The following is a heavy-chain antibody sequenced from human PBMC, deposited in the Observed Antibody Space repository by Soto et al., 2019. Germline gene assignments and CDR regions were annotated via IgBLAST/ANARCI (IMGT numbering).Heavy chain of an antibody. D-gene: IGHD2-2*01. CDR2: ISSYNGNT. CDR1: GYTFTSYG. CDR3: ARGPRYCSTTTCFSGVIWFDP. V-gene: IGHV1-18*04. J-gene: IGHJ5*02. Sequence: RASVKVSCKASGYTFTSYGISWVRQAPGQGLEWMGWISSYNGNTNYAQKVQGRVTLTTDTSTSTTYMELRSLRSDDTAVYYCARGPRYCSTTTCFSGVIWFDPWGQGTLVTVSS.